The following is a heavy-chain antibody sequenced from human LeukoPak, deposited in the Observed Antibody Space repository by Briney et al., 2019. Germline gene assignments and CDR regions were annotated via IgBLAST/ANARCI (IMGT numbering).Heavy chain of an antibody. D-gene: IGHD3-22*01. Sequence: SETLSLTCTVSGGSITNYYWSWIRQPPGKGLEWIGYIHYGGSTKYKSSLKSRVTISVDTSKNQFSLKLNSVTAADTAVYYCARETLYYYDSSGSEVFDYWGQGTLVTVSS. V-gene: IGHV4-59*01. CDR3: ARETLYYYDSSGSEVFDY. CDR1: GGSITNYY. CDR2: IHYGGST. J-gene: IGHJ4*02.